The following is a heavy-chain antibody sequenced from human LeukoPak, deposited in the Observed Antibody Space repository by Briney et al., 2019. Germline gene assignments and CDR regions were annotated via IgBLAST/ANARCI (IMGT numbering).Heavy chain of an antibody. D-gene: IGHD6-19*01. CDR1: AFTFSNDG. V-gene: IGHV3-30*18. Sequence: GGSLRLSCAAPAFTFSNDGMHWVRQAPGKGLEWVAVVSYAGSTTYYADSVKGRFTISRDSSKNTLYLQMNSLRAEDTAVYYCAKEPIPMAGGYYFDYWGQGTLVTVSS. CDR2: VSYAGSTT. CDR3: AKEPIPMAGGYYFDY. J-gene: IGHJ4*02.